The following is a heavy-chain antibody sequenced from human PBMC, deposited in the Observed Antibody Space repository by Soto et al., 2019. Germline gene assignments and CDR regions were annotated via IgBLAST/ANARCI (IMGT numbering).Heavy chain of an antibody. CDR2: ISSSSSTI. CDR1: GFTFSSYS. Sequence: GGSLRLSCAASGFTFSSYSMNWVRQAPGKGLEWVSYISSSSSTIYYADSVKGRFTISRDNAKNSLYLQMNSLRDEDTAVYYCARETHTYYYDSRYGMDVWGQGTTVTVSS. D-gene: IGHD3-22*01. J-gene: IGHJ6*02. V-gene: IGHV3-48*02. CDR3: ARETHTYYYDSRYGMDV.